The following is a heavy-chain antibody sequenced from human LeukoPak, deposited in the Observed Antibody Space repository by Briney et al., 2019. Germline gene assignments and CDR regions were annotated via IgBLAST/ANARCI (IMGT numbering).Heavy chain of an antibody. CDR1: GFTFSSYS. CDR2: ISSSGSFI. Sequence: GGSLRLSCAASGFTFSSYSMNWVRQAPGKGLEWVSSISSSGSFIYYAGSVKGRFTISRDNAKNSLYLQMNSLRAEDTAVYYCGRFRGSYMDVWGKGTTVTVSS. CDR3: GRFRGSYMDV. J-gene: IGHJ6*03. D-gene: IGHD3-10*01. V-gene: IGHV3-21*01.